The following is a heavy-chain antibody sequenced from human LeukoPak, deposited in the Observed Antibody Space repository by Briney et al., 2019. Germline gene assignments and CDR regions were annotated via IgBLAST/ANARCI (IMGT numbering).Heavy chain of an antibody. J-gene: IGHJ6*03. CDR2: INPNSGGT. CDR1: GYTFTGYY. Sequence: ASVKVSCKASGYTFTGYYMHWVRQAPGQGLEWMGWINPNSGGTNYAQKFQGRVTMTRDTSISTAYMELSRLRSDDTAVYYCARSRLGTLYYYYYMDVWGKGTTVTVSS. D-gene: IGHD3-9*01. CDR3: ARSRLGTLYYYYYMDV. V-gene: IGHV1-2*02.